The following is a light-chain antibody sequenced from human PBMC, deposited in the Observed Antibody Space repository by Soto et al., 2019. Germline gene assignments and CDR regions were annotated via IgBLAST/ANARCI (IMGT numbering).Light chain of an antibody. V-gene: IGLV2-11*01. CDR1: SSDVGPYNF. CDR2: RVT. J-gene: IGLJ2*01. CDR3: CSFAVRDTYVV. Sequence: QSALIQPRSVSGSPGQSVTISCTGTSSDVGPYNFVSWFQHHPGKAPKPIIFRVTQRPSGVPDRFSGSKSGDTASLTISGLQPEDEADYYCCSFAVRDTYVVFGGGTKLTVL.